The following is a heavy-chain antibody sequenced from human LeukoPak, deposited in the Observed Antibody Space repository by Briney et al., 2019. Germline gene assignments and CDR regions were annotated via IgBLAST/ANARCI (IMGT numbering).Heavy chain of an antibody. V-gene: IGHV4-39*07. D-gene: IGHD3-22*01. CDR1: GGSISTSNYY. CDR3: ARPDSSGFDY. Sequence: SETLSLTCTVSGGSISTSNYYWGWIRQPPGKGLEWIGNIFYSGSTYYSPSLRSRVTISVDTSKNQFSLKLSSVTAADTAVYYCARPDSSGFDYWGQGTLVTVSS. J-gene: IGHJ4*02. CDR2: IFYSGST.